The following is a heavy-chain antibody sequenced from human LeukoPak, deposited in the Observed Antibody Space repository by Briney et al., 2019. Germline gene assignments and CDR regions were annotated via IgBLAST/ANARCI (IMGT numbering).Heavy chain of an antibody. J-gene: IGHJ3*02. CDR2: IRSKANSYAT. Sequence: GGSLRLSCAASGFTFSGSAMHWVRQASGKGLEWVGRIRSKANSYATVYAASVKGGFTISRDDSKNTAYLQMNSLKTEDTAVYYCTRHGPEYYYDTSGYYYAGPDIWGQGTMVTVSS. CDR3: TRHGPEYYYDTSGYYYAGPDI. CDR1: GFTFSGSA. D-gene: IGHD3-22*01. V-gene: IGHV3-73*01.